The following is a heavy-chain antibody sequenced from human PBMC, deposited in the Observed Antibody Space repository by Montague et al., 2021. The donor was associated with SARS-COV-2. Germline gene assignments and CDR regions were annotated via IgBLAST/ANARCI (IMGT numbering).Heavy chain of an antibody. CDR2: VYYNEDT. D-gene: IGHD6-19*01. Sequence: SETLSLTCTGSGWSTSGDDWNWIRLYPRKSPESFGYVYYNEDTKYNPSLQSRVTISIDTSENQFSLRLNSVTAADTAVYFCARGWAFDPWGQGRLVTVSS. CDR3: ARGWAFDP. CDR1: GWSTSGDD. J-gene: IGHJ3*01. V-gene: IGHV4-59*08.